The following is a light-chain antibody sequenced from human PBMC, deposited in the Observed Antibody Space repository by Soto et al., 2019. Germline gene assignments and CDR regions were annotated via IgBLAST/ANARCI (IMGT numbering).Light chain of an antibody. CDR2: YDD. V-gene: IGLV1-36*01. CDR3: AAWDDSVNGPI. J-gene: IGLJ2*01. Sequence: QSVLTQPPSVSEAPRQRVTISCSGTSSNIGNNAVNWYQQLPGKAPKLLIYYDDVLPSGVSARFSGSKSGTSASLAISGLQSEDEADYYCAAWDDSVNGPIFGGGTKLTVL. CDR1: SSNIGNNA.